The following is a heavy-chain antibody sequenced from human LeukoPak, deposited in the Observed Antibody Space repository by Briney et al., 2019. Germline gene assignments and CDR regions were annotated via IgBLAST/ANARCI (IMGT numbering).Heavy chain of an antibody. D-gene: IGHD3-10*01. J-gene: IGHJ6*02. CDR3: ARDAEYYYGSGSYSFGIDV. CDR2: MYYSGTT. Sequence: SETLSLTCTVSGGSINSAGYYWSWIRQHPGKGLEWIGYMYYSGTTYYNPSLKSRVIISVDMSKNQFSLKLSSVTAADTAVYYCARDAEYYYGSGSYSFGIDVWGQGTTVTVSS. CDR1: GGSINSAGYY. V-gene: IGHV4-31*03.